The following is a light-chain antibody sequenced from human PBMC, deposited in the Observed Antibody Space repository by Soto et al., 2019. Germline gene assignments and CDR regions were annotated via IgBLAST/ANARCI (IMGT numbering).Light chain of an antibody. Sequence: EIVMTQSPATLSVSPGERATLSCRASQSLSNNLAWYQQKPGQAPRLLIYGASTRATGIPARFSGSGSGTEFTPTISSLQSGDFAVFYCQQYNYWPPYTFGQGSKVEIK. J-gene: IGKJ2*01. CDR2: GAS. CDR1: QSLSNN. V-gene: IGKV3-15*01. CDR3: QQYNYWPPYT.